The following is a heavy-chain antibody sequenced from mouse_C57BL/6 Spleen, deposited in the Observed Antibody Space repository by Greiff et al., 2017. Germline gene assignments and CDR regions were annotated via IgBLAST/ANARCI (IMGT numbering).Heavy chain of an antibody. Sequence: LKQSGPELVKPGASVKISCKASGYSFTGYYMNWVKQSPEKSLEWIGEINPSTGGTTYNQKFKAKATLTVDKSSSTAYMQLKSLTSEDSAVYYCARVWNGAMDYWGQGTSVTVSS. V-gene: IGHV1-42*01. CDR2: INPSTGGT. CDR3: ARVWNGAMDY. CDR1: GYSFTGYY. J-gene: IGHJ4*01.